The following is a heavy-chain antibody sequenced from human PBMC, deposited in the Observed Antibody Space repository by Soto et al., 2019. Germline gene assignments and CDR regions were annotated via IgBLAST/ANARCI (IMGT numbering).Heavy chain of an antibody. CDR3: ARETEELTSNFDY. D-gene: IGHD1-7*01. CDR1: GFTFTRYS. V-gene: IGHV3-21*06. Sequence: SGGSLRLSCAASGFTFTRYSMNWVRQAPGKGLEWVSSISSTTNYIYYGDSMKGRFTISRDNAKNSLYLEMNSLRAEDTAVYYCARETEELTSNFDYRGQGSLVTISS. J-gene: IGHJ4*02. CDR2: ISSTTNYI.